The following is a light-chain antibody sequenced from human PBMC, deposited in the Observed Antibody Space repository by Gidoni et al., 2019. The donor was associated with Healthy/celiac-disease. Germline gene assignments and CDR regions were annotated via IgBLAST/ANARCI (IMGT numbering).Light chain of an antibody. Sequence: DIQLTQSPSFLSASVGDRVTITCRASQGISSYLAWYQKKPGKAPKLLIYAASTLQSGVPSRFSGSGSGTEFTLTISSLQPEDFATYYCQQLNSYPLTFGGXTKVEIK. CDR1: QGISSY. CDR3: QQLNSYPLT. CDR2: AAS. V-gene: IGKV1-9*01. J-gene: IGKJ4*01.